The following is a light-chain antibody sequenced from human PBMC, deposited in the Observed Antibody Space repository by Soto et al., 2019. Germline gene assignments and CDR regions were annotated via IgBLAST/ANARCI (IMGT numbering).Light chain of an antibody. V-gene: IGKV3-15*01. CDR2: GAS. CDR3: QQRSNWSFT. J-gene: IGKJ3*01. CDR1: QSVSSN. Sequence: EIVMTQSPATLSVSPGERATLSCRASQSVSSNLAWYQQKPGQAPRLLIYGASTRATGIPARFSGSGSGTEFTLTISSLEPEDFEVYYCQQRSNWSFTFGPGTKVDIK.